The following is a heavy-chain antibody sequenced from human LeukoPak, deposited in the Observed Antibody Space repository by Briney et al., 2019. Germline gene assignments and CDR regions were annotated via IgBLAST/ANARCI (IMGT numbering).Heavy chain of an antibody. V-gene: IGHV5-10-1*01. Sequence: GASLKISSKGSGSSFTSYWISWVRQMPGKGLEWMGRIDPSDSYTNYRPSFQGHVTISTDKSINTAYLQWSSLKASDTAMYYRARPRYSSGWYFDFWGQGTLVTVSS. CDR1: GSSFTSYW. CDR2: IDPSDSYT. J-gene: IGHJ4*02. D-gene: IGHD6-19*01. CDR3: ARPRYSSGWYFDF.